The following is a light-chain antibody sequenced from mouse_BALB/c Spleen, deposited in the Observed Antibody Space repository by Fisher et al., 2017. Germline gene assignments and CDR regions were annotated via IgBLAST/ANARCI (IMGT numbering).Light chain of an antibody. V-gene: IGKV4-57*01. J-gene: IGKJ5*01. CDR1: SSVSY. CDR2: STS. CDR3: QQRSSYPPT. Sequence: IVMTQSPALMSASPGEKVTMTCSASSSVSYMYWYQQKPGSSPKLWIYSTSNLASGVPARFSGSGSGTSYSLTISRMEAEDAATYYCQQRSSYPPTFGAGTKLELK.